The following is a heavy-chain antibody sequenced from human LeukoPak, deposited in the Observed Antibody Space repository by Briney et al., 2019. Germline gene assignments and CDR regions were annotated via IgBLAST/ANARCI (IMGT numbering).Heavy chain of an antibody. J-gene: IGHJ4*02. Sequence: PGGSLTLSCVVSGFTLSSRWMMWVRQAPGEGREWLTNINRDGSEKNYVDSVKGRFTITRENAENSLYLQMNSLKVEDSAIYYCATYDSWSGYNIAYWGQGTLVTVSS. D-gene: IGHD3-3*01. CDR3: ATYDSWSGYNIAY. CDR2: INRDGSEK. CDR1: GFTLSSRW. V-gene: IGHV3-7*03.